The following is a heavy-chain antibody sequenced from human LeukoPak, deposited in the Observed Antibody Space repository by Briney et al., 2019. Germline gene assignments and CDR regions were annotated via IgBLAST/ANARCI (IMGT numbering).Heavy chain of an antibody. CDR3: ARGQYVLLWFGDDMGAFDI. CDR1: GYTFTSNG. D-gene: IGHD3-10*01. Sequence: ASVKVSCKASGYTFTSNGISWVRQAPGQGLEWMGWISAYNGNTNYAQKLQGRVTMTTDTSTSTAYMELRSLRSDDTAVYYCARGQYVLLWFGDDMGAFDIWGQGTMVTVSS. CDR2: ISAYNGNT. J-gene: IGHJ3*02. V-gene: IGHV1-18*01.